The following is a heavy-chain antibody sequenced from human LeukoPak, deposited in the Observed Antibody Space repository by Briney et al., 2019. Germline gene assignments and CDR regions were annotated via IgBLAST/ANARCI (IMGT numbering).Heavy chain of an antibody. V-gene: IGHV4-61*02. CDR1: GGSISSGSYY. J-gene: IGHJ4*02. Sequence: SETLSLTCTVSGGSISSGSYYWSWIRQPAGKGLEWIGRIYTSGSTNYNPSLKSRVTISVGTSKNQFSLKLSSVTAADTAVYYCARESYSSSSQTLNYWGQGTLVTVSS. CDR3: ARESYSSSSQTLNY. CDR2: IYTSGST. D-gene: IGHD6-6*01.